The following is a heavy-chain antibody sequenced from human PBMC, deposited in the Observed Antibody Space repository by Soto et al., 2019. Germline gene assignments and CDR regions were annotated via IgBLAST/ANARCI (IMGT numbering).Heavy chain of an antibody. CDR3: TRDSHCSGDTCSTPTGF. D-gene: IGHD2-15*01. Sequence: EVQLVESGGGLVKPGGSLRLACAASGFTLSDYSMNWVRQAPGKGLECVSSISSSSRYIYYADSVKGRFTISRDNAKNSLYLQMNSLRAEDTALYYCTRDSHCSGDTCSTPTGFWGQGTLVTVSS. CDR1: GFTLSDYS. V-gene: IGHV3-21*01. CDR2: ISSSSRYI. J-gene: IGHJ4*02.